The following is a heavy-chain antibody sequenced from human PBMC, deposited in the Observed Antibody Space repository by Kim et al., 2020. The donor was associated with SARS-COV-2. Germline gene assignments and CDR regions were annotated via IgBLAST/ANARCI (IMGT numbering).Heavy chain of an antibody. CDR3: ARNYDSSGYYLKSYYFDY. Sequence: KRPVTISVDTSKNQFSLKLSSVTAADTAVYYCARNYDSSGYYLKSYYFDYWGQGTLVTVSS. J-gene: IGHJ4*02. D-gene: IGHD3-22*01. V-gene: IGHV4-39*01.